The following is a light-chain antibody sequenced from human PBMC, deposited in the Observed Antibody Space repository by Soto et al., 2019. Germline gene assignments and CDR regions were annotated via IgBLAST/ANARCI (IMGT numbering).Light chain of an antibody. Sequence: QSALTQPASVSGSPGQSITISCTGTSSDVGGYNLVSWYQQHPGKAPALMIYDASKRPSGVSNRFSGSKSGNTASLTISGLQAEDEADYYYCSYVGSSNYVFGTGTKLTVL. CDR1: SSDVGGYNL. J-gene: IGLJ1*01. V-gene: IGLV2-23*01. CDR2: DAS. CDR3: CSYVGSSNYV.